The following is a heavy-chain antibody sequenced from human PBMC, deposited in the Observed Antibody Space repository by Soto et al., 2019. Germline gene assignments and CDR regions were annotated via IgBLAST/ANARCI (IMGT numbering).Heavy chain of an antibody. J-gene: IGHJ4*02. CDR2: INHSGST. D-gene: IGHD2-2*01. CDR1: GGSFSGYY. Sequence: QVQLQQWGAGLLKPSETLSLTCAVYGGSFSGYYWSWIRQPPGKGLEWIGEINHSGSTNYNPSLKSRVTISVDTSKNQFSLKLSSVTAADTAVYYCAARYCSSTSRYYFDYWGQGTLVTVS. CDR3: AARYCSSTSRYYFDY. V-gene: IGHV4-34*01.